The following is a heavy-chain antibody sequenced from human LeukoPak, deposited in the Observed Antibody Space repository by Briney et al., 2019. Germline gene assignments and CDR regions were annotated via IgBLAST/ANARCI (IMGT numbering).Heavy chain of an antibody. CDR1: GGSISSGGYY. J-gene: IGHJ4*02. CDR2: IYHSGST. CDR3: VRDLARGPAEY. Sequence: SETLSLTCTVSGGSISSGGYYWSWIRQPPGKGLEWIGYIYHSGSTYYNPSLKSRVTISVDTSKNQFSLKLSSVTAADTAVYYCVRDLARGPAEYWGQGALVTVSS. V-gene: IGHV4-30-2*01. D-gene: IGHD6-13*01.